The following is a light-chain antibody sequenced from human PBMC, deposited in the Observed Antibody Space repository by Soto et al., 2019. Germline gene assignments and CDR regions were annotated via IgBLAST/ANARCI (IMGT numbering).Light chain of an antibody. V-gene: IGKV1-39*01. CDR1: QSISSY. CDR3: QQSYSTPRT. Sequence: DIHMTQSPSSLSASVGDRVTITFRASQSISSYLNWYQQKPGKAPKXVIYAASSLQSGVPSRFSGSGSGTDFTLTISSLKPEDFATYYCQQSYSTPRTFGPGTKVDIK. CDR2: AAS. J-gene: IGKJ3*01.